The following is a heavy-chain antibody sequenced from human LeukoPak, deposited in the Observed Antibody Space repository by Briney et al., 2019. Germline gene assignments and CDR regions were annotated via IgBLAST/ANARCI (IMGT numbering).Heavy chain of an antibody. CDR1: GFTFSSYG. J-gene: IGHJ4*02. Sequence: PGGSLRLSCAASGFTFSSYGMHWVRQAPGKGLEWVAFIRYDGSNKYYADSVKGRFIISRDNSKNTLYLQMNSLRAEDTAVYYCASYDYVWGSYRAIDYWGQGTLVTVSS. V-gene: IGHV3-30*02. D-gene: IGHD3-16*02. CDR3: ASYDYVWGSYRAIDY. CDR2: IRYDGSNK.